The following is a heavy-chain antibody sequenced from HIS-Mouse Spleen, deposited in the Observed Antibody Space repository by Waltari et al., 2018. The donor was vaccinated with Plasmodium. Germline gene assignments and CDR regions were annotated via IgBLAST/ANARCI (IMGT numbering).Heavy chain of an antibody. D-gene: IGHD6-13*01. CDR3: ARAHTGYSSSWYYYGMDV. V-gene: IGHV3-7*01. Sequence: EVQLVESGGGLVQPGGSLSLSCAASGFPFSSSWMCWVGQAPGKGLEWVANIKQDGSEKYYVDSVKGRFTISRDNAKNSLYLQMNSLRAEDTAVYYCARAHTGYSSSWYYYGMDVWGQGTTVTVSS. J-gene: IGHJ6*02. CDR1: GFPFSSSW. CDR2: IKQDGSEK.